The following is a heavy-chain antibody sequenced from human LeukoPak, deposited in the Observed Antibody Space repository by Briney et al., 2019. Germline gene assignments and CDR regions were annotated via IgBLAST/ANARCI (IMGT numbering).Heavy chain of an antibody. CDR1: GFTFSNHW. V-gene: IGHV3-74*01. Sequence: PGGSLRLSCAASGFTFSNHWMHWVRQAPGKGLVWVARINSDGSSTTYADSVKGRFTISRDNAKNTVYLEMKVLRAVDTAIYYCASLDPFDYWGQGTLVTVSS. CDR2: INSDGSST. CDR3: ASLDPFDY. J-gene: IGHJ4*02.